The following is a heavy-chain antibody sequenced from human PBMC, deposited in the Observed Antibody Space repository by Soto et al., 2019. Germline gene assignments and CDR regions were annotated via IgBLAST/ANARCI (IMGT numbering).Heavy chain of an antibody. V-gene: IGHV3-23*01. D-gene: IGHD5-12*01. CDR3: VKDFRGGYDWTHD. J-gene: IGHJ4*02. CDR2: IRGSGGPT. Sequence: EVQLLESGGDLVQPEGSLRLSCAASGFTFSNYAMSWARQAPGKGLEWVSLIRGSGGPTNYADSVKGRFTVSRDNSKNMLFLQMNSLRAEDTAVYYCVKDFRGGYDWTHDWGQGTLVTVSS. CDR1: GFTFSNYA.